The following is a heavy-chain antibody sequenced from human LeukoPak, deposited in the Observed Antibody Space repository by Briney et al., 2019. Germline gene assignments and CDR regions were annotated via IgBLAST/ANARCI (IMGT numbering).Heavy chain of an antibody. D-gene: IGHD3-3*01. J-gene: IGHJ4*02. CDR1: GGSISSGGYY. Sequence: SQTLSLTCTVSGGSISSGGYYWSWIRQHPGKGLEWIGYIYYSGSTYYNPSLKSRVTISVDTSKNQFSLKLSSVTAADTAVYYCARSPTYYDFWSGYYRDPVHFDYWGQGTLVTVSS. CDR3: ARSPTYYDFWSGYYRDPVHFDY. V-gene: IGHV4-31*03. CDR2: IYYSGST.